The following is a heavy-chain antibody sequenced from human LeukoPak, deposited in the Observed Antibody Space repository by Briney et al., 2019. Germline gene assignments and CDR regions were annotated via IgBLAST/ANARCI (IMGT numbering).Heavy chain of an antibody. V-gene: IGHV4-34*01. CDR1: GGSLSGYY. J-gene: IGHJ4*02. Sequence: PSETLSLTCAVYGGSLSGYYWSWIRQPPGKGLEWIGEINHSGSTNYNPSLKSRVTISVDTSKNQFSLKLSSVTAADTAVYYCARVKGNTAMVSVDYWGQGTLVTVSS. CDR3: ARVKGNTAMVSVDY. CDR2: INHSGST. D-gene: IGHD5-18*01.